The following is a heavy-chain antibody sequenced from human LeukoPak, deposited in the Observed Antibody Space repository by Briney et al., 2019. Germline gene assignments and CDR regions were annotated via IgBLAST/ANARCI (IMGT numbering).Heavy chain of an antibody. V-gene: IGHV4-39*02. CDR2: CDYSGGT. Sequence: PSETLSLTCTVSGDSFSSVTDYWAWIRQPPGKGLEWIASCDYSGGTYYNPSLESRVAISADMSKNHFSLKLRSTTAADTAMYYCARVYGSGVWDGYFDSWGQGTLVTVSS. CDR3: ARVYGSGVWDGYFDS. J-gene: IGHJ4*02. CDR1: GDSFSSVTDY. D-gene: IGHD3-10*01.